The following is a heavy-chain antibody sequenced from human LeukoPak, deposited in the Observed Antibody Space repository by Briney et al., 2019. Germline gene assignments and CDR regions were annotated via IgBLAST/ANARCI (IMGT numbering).Heavy chain of an antibody. CDR3: AKGELGDSSDPFDY. Sequence: GGSLRLSCAASGFTFSNYAMSWVRQAPGKGLEWVAVISYDGSNKYYADSVKGRFTISRDNSKNTLYLQMNSLRAEDTAVYYCAKGELGDSSDPFDYWGQGTLVTVSS. D-gene: IGHD3-22*01. CDR2: ISYDGSNK. CDR1: GFTFSNYA. J-gene: IGHJ4*02. V-gene: IGHV3-30*18.